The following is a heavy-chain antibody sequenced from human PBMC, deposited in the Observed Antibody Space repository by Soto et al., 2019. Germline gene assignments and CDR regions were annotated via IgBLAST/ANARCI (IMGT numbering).Heavy chain of an antibody. CDR1: GFSLSTSGVG. J-gene: IGHJ3*02. CDR2: IYWDDDK. V-gene: IGHV2-5*02. Sequence: QITLKESGPALVKPTQTLTLPCTFSGFSLSTSGVGVGWLRQPPGKALEWLALIYWDDDKRYSPSVKSRLTITKDTSKNQVVLTMTNLDPVDTATYYCAHRGDSGSSRAFHIWGQGTMVTVSS. D-gene: IGHD6-25*01. CDR3: AHRGDSGSSRAFHI.